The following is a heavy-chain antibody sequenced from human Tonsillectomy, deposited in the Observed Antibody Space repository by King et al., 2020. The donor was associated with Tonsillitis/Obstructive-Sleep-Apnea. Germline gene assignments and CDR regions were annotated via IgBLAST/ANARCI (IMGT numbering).Heavy chain of an antibody. J-gene: IGHJ5*02. CDR2: IWYDGSNK. D-gene: IGHD7-27*01. V-gene: IGHV3-33*06. Sequence: VQLVESGGGVVQPGRSLRLSCAASGFTFSSYGMHWVRQAPGKGLEWVAVIWYDGSNKYYADSVKGRFTISRDNSKNTLYLQMNSLRADDTAVYYCAKALTGGLWYRFDPWGQGTLVTVPS. CDR1: GFTFSSYG. CDR3: AKALTGGLWYRFDP.